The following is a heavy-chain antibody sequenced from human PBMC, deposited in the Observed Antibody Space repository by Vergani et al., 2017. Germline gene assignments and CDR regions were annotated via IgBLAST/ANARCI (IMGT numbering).Heavy chain of an antibody. D-gene: IGHD3-10*01. CDR1: GYTFTGYY. Sequence: QVQLVQSGAEVKKPGASVKVSCKASGYTFTGYYMHWVRQAPGQGLEWMGWINPNSGGTNYAQKFQGRVTMSRDTSISTAYMELSRLRSDDAAVYYCAGRYMVRGVIHDWFDPWGQGTLVTVSS. CDR2: INPNSGGT. J-gene: IGHJ5*02. V-gene: IGHV1-2*02. CDR3: AGRYMVRGVIHDWFDP.